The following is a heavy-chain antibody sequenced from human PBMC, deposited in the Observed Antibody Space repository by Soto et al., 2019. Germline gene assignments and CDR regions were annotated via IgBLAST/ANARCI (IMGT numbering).Heavy chain of an antibody. CDR3: AGVYGSGSYANYYMDV. J-gene: IGHJ6*03. CDR1: GGSISSSNW. D-gene: IGHD3-10*01. Sequence: QVQTQESAPGLVKPSGTLSLTCAVSGGSISSSNWWTWVRQPPGKGLEWIGEIYHRGSTNYNPSLMNRVTISVDKSKERLSVKVCSVTAADTAVYFCAGVYGSGSYANYYMDVWGKRTTVTVSS. V-gene: IGHV4-4*02. CDR2: IYHRGST.